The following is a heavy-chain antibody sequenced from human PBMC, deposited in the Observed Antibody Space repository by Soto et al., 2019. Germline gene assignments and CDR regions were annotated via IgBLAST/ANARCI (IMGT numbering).Heavy chain of an antibody. D-gene: IGHD3-3*01. CDR3: AKRHDFWSGYLPYMDV. Sequence: GGSLRLSCAASGFTFSTYAMTWVRQAPGKGLEWVSAISGSGGSTSYADSVKGRFTISRDNSKNTLYLQMNSLRAEDTALYYCAKRHDFWSGYLPYMDVWGKGTTVTVSS. J-gene: IGHJ6*03. CDR2: ISGSGGST. CDR1: GFTFSTYA. V-gene: IGHV3-23*01.